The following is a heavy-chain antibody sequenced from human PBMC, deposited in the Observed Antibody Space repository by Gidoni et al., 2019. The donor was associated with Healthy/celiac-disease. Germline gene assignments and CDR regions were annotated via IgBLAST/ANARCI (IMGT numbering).Heavy chain of an antibody. Sequence: QVQLQQWGAGLLKPSETLSLTCAVYGGSFSGYYWSWIRQPPGKGLEWIGEINHSGSTNYNPSLKSRVTISVDTSKNQFSLKLSSVTAADTAVYYCARDRYSNYVRYYYGMDVWGQGTTVTVSS. V-gene: IGHV4-34*01. CDR3: ARDRYSNYVRYYYGMDV. CDR2: INHSGST. J-gene: IGHJ6*02. CDR1: GGSFSGYY. D-gene: IGHD4-4*01.